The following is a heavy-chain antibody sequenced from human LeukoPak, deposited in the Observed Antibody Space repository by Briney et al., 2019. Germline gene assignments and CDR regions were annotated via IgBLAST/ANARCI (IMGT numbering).Heavy chain of an antibody. CDR3: TRGYSSSWYGDFDY. J-gene: IGHJ4*02. D-gene: IGHD6-13*01. V-gene: IGHV3-49*03. CDR1: GFTFGDYA. Sequence: GGSLRLSCTASGFTFGDYAMSWFRQAPGKGLEWVGFIRSKAYGGTTEYAASVKGRFTIPRDDSKSIAYLQMNSLKTEDTAVYYCTRGYSSSWYGDFDYWGQGTLVTVSS. CDR2: IRSKAYGGTT.